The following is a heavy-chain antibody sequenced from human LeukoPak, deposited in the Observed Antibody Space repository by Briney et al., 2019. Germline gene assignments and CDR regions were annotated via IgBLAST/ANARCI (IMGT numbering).Heavy chain of an antibody. CDR2: IYYSGST. D-gene: IGHD3-9*01. CDR3: ARGPGKLRYFDYYYYGMDV. V-gene: IGHV4-59*01. Sequence: SETLSLTCTVSGGSISSYYWSWVRQPPGKGLEWIGYIYYSGSTNYNPSLKSRVTISVDTSRNQFSLKLSSVTAADTAVYYCARGPGKLRYFDYYYYGMDVWGQGTTVTVSS. CDR1: GGSISSYY. J-gene: IGHJ6*02.